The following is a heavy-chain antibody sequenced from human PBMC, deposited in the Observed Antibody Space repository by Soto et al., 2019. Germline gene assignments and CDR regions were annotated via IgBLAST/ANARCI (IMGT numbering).Heavy chain of an antibody. CDR2: MNPNSGNT. Sequence: ASGKVSCKASGYAITSDEINWVRQATGEGLEWMGWMNPNSGNTGYAQKFQGRVTMTRNTSISTAYMELSSLRSEDTAVYYCARGVDSSGYYNYYGMDVWGQGTTVTVSS. V-gene: IGHV1-8*01. CDR1: GYAITSDE. D-gene: IGHD3-22*01. J-gene: IGHJ6*02. CDR3: ARGVDSSGYYNYYGMDV.